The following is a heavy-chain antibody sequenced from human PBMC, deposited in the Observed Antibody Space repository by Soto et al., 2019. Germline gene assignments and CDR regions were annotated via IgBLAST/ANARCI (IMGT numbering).Heavy chain of an antibody. CDR2: ISYRGST. V-gene: IGHV4-59*01. Sequence: PSETLSLTCTVSAGSITTSYWSWIRQPLGKALEWIGYISYRGSTNYNPSLKSRLTISIDTSKSQISLKLTSMTTADTAVYYCGSSGIVGREVNTWFDPWGQGTLVTVSS. CDR1: AGSITTSY. D-gene: IGHD3-22*01. J-gene: IGHJ5*02. CDR3: GSSGIVGREVNTWFDP.